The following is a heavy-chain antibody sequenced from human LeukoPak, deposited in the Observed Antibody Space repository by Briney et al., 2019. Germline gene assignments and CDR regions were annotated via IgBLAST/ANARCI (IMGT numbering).Heavy chain of an antibody. Sequence: SETLSLTCTVSGGSISSYYWSWIRQPPGKGLEYIGYIYYSGSTNYSPSLKSRVAISVDTSNHQFSLKLSSVTAADTAVYYCARVEVGATSPFDYWGQGNLVTVSS. J-gene: IGHJ4*02. D-gene: IGHD1-26*01. CDR3: ARVEVGATSPFDY. V-gene: IGHV4-59*08. CDR1: GGSISSYY. CDR2: IYYSGST.